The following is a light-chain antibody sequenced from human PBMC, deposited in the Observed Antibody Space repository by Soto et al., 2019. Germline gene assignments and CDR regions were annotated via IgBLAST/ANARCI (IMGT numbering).Light chain of an antibody. V-gene: IGKV4-1*01. CDR3: QQYYASPLT. J-gene: IGKJ2*01. CDR1: QSVLYRSTNTNY. CDR2: WAS. Sequence: DIVMTQSPDSLAVSLGERATVNCKSSQSVLYRSTNTNYLAWNQQKPGQPPKLLIYWASARESGVPDRFSGSGSETDFTLTISSLQAEDVAVYYCQQYYASPLTFGQGTRLEIK.